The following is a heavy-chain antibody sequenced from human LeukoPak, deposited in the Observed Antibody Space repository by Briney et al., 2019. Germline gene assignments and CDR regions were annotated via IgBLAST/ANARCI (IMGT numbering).Heavy chain of an antibody. J-gene: IGHJ4*02. CDR2: IYPGDSDT. D-gene: IGHD6-13*01. CDR1: GYSFTSYW. Sequence: GESLQISCKGSGYSFTSYWIGWVRQMPGKGLERMGIIYPGDSDTRYSPSFQGQVTISADKSISTAYLQWSSLKASDTAMYYCARHGGSSWYYFDYWGQGTLVTVAS. CDR3: ARHGGSSWYYFDY. V-gene: IGHV5-51*01.